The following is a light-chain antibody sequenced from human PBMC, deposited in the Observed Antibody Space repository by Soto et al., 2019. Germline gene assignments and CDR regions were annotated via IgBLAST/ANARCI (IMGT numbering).Light chain of an antibody. CDR1: RGVSSGY. Sequence: ELVLTQSPGTLSLSPGERATLSCRASRGVSSGYLAWYQQKPGQAPRPLFYAASNRATGIPGRFSGSGFGTDFTLTISRLEPEDFAVYYCQHYDISSWTFGQGTKVEI. J-gene: IGKJ1*01. V-gene: IGKV3-20*01. CDR3: QHYDISSWT. CDR2: AAS.